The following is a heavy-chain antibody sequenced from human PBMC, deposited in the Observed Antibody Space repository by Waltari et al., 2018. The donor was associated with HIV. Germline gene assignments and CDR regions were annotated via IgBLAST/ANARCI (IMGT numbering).Heavy chain of an antibody. Sequence: VQVVETGGTGVPQGGSVRLPCVLAGFTVQINYGSWDLPAPGMGPGWGSTISTDGKSVVADSVKGRCALSRDISNNTLHLQMNRVKVEDAAVYHCARVATHYYDSTGFESYGMDVWGPGTTVTVS. J-gene: IGHJ6*02. D-gene: IGHD3-3*01. V-gene: IGHV3-53*02. CDR2: ISTDGKS. CDR1: GFTVQINY. CDR3: ARVATHYYDSTGFESYGMDV.